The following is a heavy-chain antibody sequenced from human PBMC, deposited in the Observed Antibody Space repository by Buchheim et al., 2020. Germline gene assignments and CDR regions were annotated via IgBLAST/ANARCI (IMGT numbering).Heavy chain of an antibody. CDR2: ISSSRSYI. CDR3: ARGPGYCSSTSCGDP. D-gene: IGHD2-2*01. CDR1: GFTFSSYS. Sequence: EVQLVESGGGLVKPGGSLRLSCAASGFTFSSYSMNWVRQAPGKGLEWVSSISSSRSYIYYADSVKGRFTISRDNAKNSLYLQMNSLRAEDTAVYYCARGPGYCSSTSCGDPWGQGTL. J-gene: IGHJ5*02. V-gene: IGHV3-21*01.